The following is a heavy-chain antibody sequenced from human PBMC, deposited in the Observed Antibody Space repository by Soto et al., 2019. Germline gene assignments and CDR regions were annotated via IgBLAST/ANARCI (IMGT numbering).Heavy chain of an antibody. D-gene: IGHD6-19*01. CDR2: ISAYNGNT. J-gene: IGHJ6*02. CDR3: ARGAVAGPYYYYGMDV. CDR1: GDSFTSYG. Sequence: ASVKVSCETCGDSFTSYGISWVRQAPGQGLEWMGWISAYNGNTNYAQKLQGRVTMTTDTSTSTAYMELRSLRSDDTAVYYCARGAVAGPYYYYGMDVWGQGTTVTVSS. V-gene: IGHV1-18*01.